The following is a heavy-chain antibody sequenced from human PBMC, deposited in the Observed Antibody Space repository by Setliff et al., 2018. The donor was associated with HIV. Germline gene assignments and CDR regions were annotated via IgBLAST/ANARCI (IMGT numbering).Heavy chain of an antibody. CDR2: INHSGST. V-gene: IGHV4-34*01. D-gene: IGHD5-18*01. CDR3: ARRQQLWLLYAFDI. J-gene: IGHJ3*02. Sequence: SETLSLTCAVYGGSFSEYYWSWIRQSPGKGLEWIGEINHSGSTHYNPPLKSRVTISVDTSKNQFSLKLSSVTAADTAVYYCARRQQLWLLYAFDIWGQGTMVTVSS. CDR1: GGSFSEYY.